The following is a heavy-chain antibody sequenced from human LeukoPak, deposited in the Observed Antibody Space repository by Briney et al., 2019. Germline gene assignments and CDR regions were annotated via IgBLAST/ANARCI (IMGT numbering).Heavy chain of an antibody. D-gene: IGHD3-10*01. J-gene: IGHJ4*02. V-gene: IGHV1-3*01. CDR3: ARDAPLLWFGEFVFDY. Sequence: ASVKVSCKASGYTFTSYAMHWVRQAPGQRLEWMGWINAGNGNTKYSQKFQGRVTITRDTSASTAHMELSSLRSEDTAVYYCARDAPLLWFGEFVFDYWGQGTLVTVSS. CDR2: INAGNGNT. CDR1: GYTFTSYA.